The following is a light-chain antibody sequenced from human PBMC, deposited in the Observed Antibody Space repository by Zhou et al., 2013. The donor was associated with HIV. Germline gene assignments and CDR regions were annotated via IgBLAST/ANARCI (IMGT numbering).Light chain of an antibody. CDR1: QSLTSW. V-gene: IGKV1-5*03. CDR2: KAS. CDR3: QQYDNLCS. J-gene: IGKJ2*04. Sequence: DIQMTQSPSTLSASVGDRVTITCRASQSLTSWLAWYQQKPGKAPKLLIYKASTLESGVPSRFSGSGSGTDFTFTISSLQPEDIATYYCQQYDNLCSFGQGTKLEIK.